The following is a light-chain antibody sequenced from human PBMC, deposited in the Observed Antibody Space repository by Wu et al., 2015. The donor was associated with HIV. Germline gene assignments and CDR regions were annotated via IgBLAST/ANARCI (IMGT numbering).Light chain of an antibody. CDR2: GAS. CDR3: HHCNTWPGP. J-gene: IGKJ1*01. V-gene: IGKV3-15*01. CDR1: QSVSSSY. Sequence: EIVLTQSPGTLSLSPGERATLSCRASQSVSSSYLAWYQQKPGQAPRLLIYGASTWATGIPPRFSGGGSGTDFALTTSTMQSEDFAVYCCHHCNTWPGPFGQGTKVEI.